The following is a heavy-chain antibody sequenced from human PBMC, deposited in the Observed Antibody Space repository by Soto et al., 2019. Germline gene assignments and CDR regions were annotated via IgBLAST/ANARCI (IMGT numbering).Heavy chain of an antibody. V-gene: IGHV4-61*01. CDR3: ARYSSNWFQTEGMDV. CDR1: GGSVSSESHY. D-gene: IGHD6-13*01. J-gene: IGHJ6*02. CDR2: IYYTGST. Sequence: SETLSLTCTVSGGSVSSESHYWSWIRQTPGKGLEWIGYIYYTGSTNYNPSLKSRVTMSVDTSKKQFSLKLTSVTAADTAVYYCARYSSNWFQTEGMDVWGQGTTVTVSS.